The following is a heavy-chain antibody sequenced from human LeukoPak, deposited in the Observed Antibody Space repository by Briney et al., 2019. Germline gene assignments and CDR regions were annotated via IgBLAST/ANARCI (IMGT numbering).Heavy chain of an antibody. CDR1: GFTFSSYW. D-gene: IGHD3-9*01. V-gene: IGHV3-7*01. J-gene: IGHJ4*02. Sequence: GGSLRLSCAASGFTFSSYWMSWLRQAPGKGLEWVANIKQDGSEKYYVDSVKGRFTISRDNAKNSLYLQMNSLRAEDTAVYYCASPGGNYDILTGYYRFDYWGQGTLVTVSS. CDR3: ASPGGNYDILTGYYRFDY. CDR2: IKQDGSEK.